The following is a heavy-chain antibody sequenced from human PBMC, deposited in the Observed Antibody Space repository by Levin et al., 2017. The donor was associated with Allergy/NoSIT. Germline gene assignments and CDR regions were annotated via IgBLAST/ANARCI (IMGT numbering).Heavy chain of an antibody. CDR3: ASETTGYSSSWCAFDI. CDR1: GFTFSSYS. J-gene: IGHJ3*02. CDR2: ISSSSSYI. V-gene: IGHV3-21*01. Sequence: GGSLRLSCAASGFTFSSYSMNWVRQAPGKGLEWVSSISSSSSYIYYADSVKGRFTISRDNAKNSLYLQMNSLRAEDTAVYYCASETTGYSSSWCAFDIWGQGTMVTVSS. D-gene: IGHD6-13*01.